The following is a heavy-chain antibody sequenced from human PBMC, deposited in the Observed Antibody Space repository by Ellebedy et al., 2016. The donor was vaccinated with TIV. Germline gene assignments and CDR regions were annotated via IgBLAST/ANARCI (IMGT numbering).Heavy chain of an antibody. CDR2: IRYLGNI. V-gene: IGHV4-39*01. D-gene: IGHD3-22*01. CDR1: GDSISRSPYY. J-gene: IGHJ3*02. CDR3: ARNLGKDYDDFSSAFDI. Sequence: SETLSLXXSVSGDSISRSPYYWGWIRQAPGKGLEWIGSIRYLGNIYYNAALKSRVTKSVDTSKNQFSLTLRSVTAADTAVYFCARNLGKDYDDFSSAFDIWGQGKKVSV.